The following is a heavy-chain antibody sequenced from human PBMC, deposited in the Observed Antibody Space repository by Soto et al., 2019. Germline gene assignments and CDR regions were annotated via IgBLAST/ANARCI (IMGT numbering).Heavy chain of an antibody. CDR2: INPNAGVT. D-gene: IGHD1-26*01. V-gene: IGHV1-2*04. J-gene: IGHJ6*03. CDR1: GDTFNDYY. Sequence: QVPLVQSGAEVKRPGASVTVSCRSSGDTFNDYYIHWVRQAPGQGLEWMGWINPNAGVTKYAQKLQGWVSMTRDTDTRTVYTQLSRRRSDDTAAYYCARESGGAVATLDYSYFYMDVWGTGTTVTVSS. CDR3: ARESGGAVATLDYSYFYMDV.